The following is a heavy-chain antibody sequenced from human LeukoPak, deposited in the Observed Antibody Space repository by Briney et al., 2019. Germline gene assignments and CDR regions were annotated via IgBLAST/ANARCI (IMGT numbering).Heavy chain of an antibody. CDR1: GFNFSSYS. CDR3: ARGYSSSWYLD. J-gene: IGHJ4*02. Sequence: GGSLRLSCAGSGFNFSSYSMSWVRQAPWKGLEFVSSISSSSFIYYADSVKGRFTISRDNAKKSLSLQMNSLRADDTAVYYCARGYSSSWYLDWGQGTLVTVSS. D-gene: IGHD6-13*01. CDR2: ISSSSFI. V-gene: IGHV3-21*01.